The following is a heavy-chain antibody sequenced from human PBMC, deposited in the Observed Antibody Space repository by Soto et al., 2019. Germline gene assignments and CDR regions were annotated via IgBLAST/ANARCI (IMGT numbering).Heavy chain of an antibody. Sequence: GGSLRLSCAASGFTFSDYYMSWIRQAPGKGLEWVSYISSSGSTIYYADSVKGRFTISRDNAKNSLYLQMNSLRAEDTAVYYCARGRTDYYGSGSYIGGDYWGQGTLVTVSS. D-gene: IGHD3-10*01. V-gene: IGHV3-11*01. CDR1: GFTFSDYY. J-gene: IGHJ4*02. CDR2: ISSSGSTI. CDR3: ARGRTDYYGSGSYIGGDY.